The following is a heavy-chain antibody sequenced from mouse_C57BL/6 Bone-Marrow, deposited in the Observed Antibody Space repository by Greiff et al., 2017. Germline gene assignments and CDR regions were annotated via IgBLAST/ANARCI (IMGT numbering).Heavy chain of an antibody. D-gene: IGHD2-1*01. V-gene: IGHV1-69*01. Sequence: QVQLQQPGAELVMPGASVKLSCKASGYTFTSYWMHWVKQRPAQGLEWIGELDPSDSYTNYNQKFKGKSTLTVDKSSSTAYMQLGNRTSEDSTVYYCARGGNSMVTTKCFAYWGQGTLVTVSA. CDR1: GYTFTSYW. CDR2: LDPSDSYT. J-gene: IGHJ3*01. CDR3: ARGGNSMVTTKCFAY.